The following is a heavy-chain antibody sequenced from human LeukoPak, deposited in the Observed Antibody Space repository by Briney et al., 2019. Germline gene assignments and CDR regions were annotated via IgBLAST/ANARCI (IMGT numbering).Heavy chain of an antibody. CDR3: ARRTTAWFDP. D-gene: IGHD1-1*01. V-gene: IGHV5-51*01. Sequence: GESLKISCKGSGYTFGSYLIGWVRQMPVKGLEWMGIISPGDSESRYSPSFQGQVTMSVDKSISTAYLQWSSLKASDTAMYYCARRTTAWFDPWGQGTLVTVSS. J-gene: IGHJ5*02. CDR2: ISPGDSES. CDR1: GYTFGSYL.